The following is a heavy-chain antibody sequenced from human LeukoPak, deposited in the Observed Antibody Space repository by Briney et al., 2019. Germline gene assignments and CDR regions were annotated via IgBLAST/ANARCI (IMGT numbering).Heavy chain of an antibody. Sequence: ASVKVSCKASGYTFTSYGISWVRQAPGQGLEWMGWISAYNGNTNYAQKLQGRVTMITDTSTSTAYMELRSLRSDDTAVYYCARVGGSTVTTFLYYYYGMDVWGQGTTVTVSS. CDR3: ARVGGSTVTTFLYYYYGMDV. D-gene: IGHD4-17*01. V-gene: IGHV1-18*01. J-gene: IGHJ6*02. CDR1: GYTFTSYG. CDR2: ISAYNGNT.